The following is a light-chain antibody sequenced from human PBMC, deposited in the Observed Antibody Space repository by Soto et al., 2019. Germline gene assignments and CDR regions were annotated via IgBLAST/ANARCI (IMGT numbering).Light chain of an antibody. Sequence: QSVLTQPPSVSGAPGQRVTISCTGSNSNIGARYDVHWYQQLPGTAPKLLIYNNINRPSGVPDRFSGSKSGTSASLAITGLQAEDEADYYCQSYDSNLSGSLFGGGTKLTVL. V-gene: IGLV1-40*01. CDR2: NNI. CDR1: NSNIGARYD. J-gene: IGLJ2*01. CDR3: QSYDSNLSGSL.